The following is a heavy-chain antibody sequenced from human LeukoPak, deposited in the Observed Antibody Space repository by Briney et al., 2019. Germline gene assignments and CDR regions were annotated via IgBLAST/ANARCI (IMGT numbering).Heavy chain of an antibody. Sequence: GGSLRLSCAASGFTFSSSAMSWVRQVPGKGLEWVSGISASGGSTYYADSVKGRFTISRDNSKNTLYLQMNSLRAEDTAVYYCAKDRTVTTRGSAFDIWGRGTLGTVSS. J-gene: IGHJ3*02. V-gene: IGHV3-23*01. CDR3: AKDRTVTTRGSAFDI. CDR1: GFTFSSSA. CDR2: ISASGGST. D-gene: IGHD4-17*01.